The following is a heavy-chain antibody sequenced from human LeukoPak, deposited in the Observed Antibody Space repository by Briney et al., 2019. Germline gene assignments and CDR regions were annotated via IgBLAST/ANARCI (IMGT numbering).Heavy chain of an antibody. CDR2: IIPIFGTA. D-gene: IGHD3-3*01. CDR1: GGTFSSYA. Sequence: SVKVSCKASGGTFSSYAISWVRQAPGQGLEWMGGIIPIFGTANYAQKFLGRVTITADESTSTAYMELSSLRSEDTAVYYCARAVYDFWSGYKNGDYYYYYMDVWGKGTTVTVSS. V-gene: IGHV1-69*13. CDR3: ARAVYDFWSGYKNGDYYYYYMDV. J-gene: IGHJ6*03.